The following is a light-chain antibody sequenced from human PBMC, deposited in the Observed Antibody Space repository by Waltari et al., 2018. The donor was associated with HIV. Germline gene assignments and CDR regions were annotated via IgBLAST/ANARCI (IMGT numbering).Light chain of an antibody. CDR3: QQYNTWPPENT. CDR2: DAS. Sequence: EIVMTQSPATLSVSPGERATLSCRASPSVNSNLAWYQPKPGQAPRLLIYDASTRATGIPARFSGGGFGAAFTLTISSLQSEDSAVYYCQQYNTWPPENTFGGGTKVEIK. V-gene: IGKV3-15*01. CDR1: PSVNSN. J-gene: IGKJ4*01.